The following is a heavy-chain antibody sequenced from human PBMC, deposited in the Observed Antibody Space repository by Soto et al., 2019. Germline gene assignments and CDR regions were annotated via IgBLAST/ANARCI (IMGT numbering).Heavy chain of an antibody. Sequence: SETLSLTCTVSGGSISSYYWSWIRQPPGKGLEWIGYIYYSGSTNYNPSLKSRVTISVDTSKNQFSLKLSSVTAADTAVYYCARDGAAAGTFDPWGQGTLVTVSS. CDR3: ARDGAAAGTFDP. CDR1: GGSISSYY. J-gene: IGHJ5*02. CDR2: IYYSGST. V-gene: IGHV4-59*01. D-gene: IGHD6-13*01.